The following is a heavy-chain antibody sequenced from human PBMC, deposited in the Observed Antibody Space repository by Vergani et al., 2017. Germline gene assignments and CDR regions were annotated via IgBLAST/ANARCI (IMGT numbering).Heavy chain of an antibody. J-gene: IGHJ6*03. CDR3: ARGRFCSSTSCSGLRYYYMDV. CDR2: IYYSGST. V-gene: IGHV4-59*12. Sequence: QVQLQESGPGLVKPSETLSLTCTVSGGSISSYYWSWIRQPPGKGLEWIGYIYYSGSTNYNPSLKSRVTISVDTSKNQFSLKLSSVTAADTAVYYCARGRFCSSTSCSGLRYYYMDVWGKGTTVTVSS. D-gene: IGHD2-2*01. CDR1: GGSISSYY.